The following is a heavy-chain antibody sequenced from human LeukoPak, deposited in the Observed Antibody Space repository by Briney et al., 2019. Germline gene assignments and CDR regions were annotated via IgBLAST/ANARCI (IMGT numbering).Heavy chain of an antibody. J-gene: IGHJ3*02. Sequence: PGGSLRLSCAASGFTFSSYSMNWVRQAPGKGLEWVSFISSSSSYIYYADSVKGRFTISRDNAKNSLYLQMNSLRAEDTAVYYCARAVLYGGTNAFDIWGQGTMVTVSS. D-gene: IGHD4-23*01. CDR2: ISSSSSYI. CDR1: GFTFSSYS. V-gene: IGHV3-21*01. CDR3: ARAVLYGGTNAFDI.